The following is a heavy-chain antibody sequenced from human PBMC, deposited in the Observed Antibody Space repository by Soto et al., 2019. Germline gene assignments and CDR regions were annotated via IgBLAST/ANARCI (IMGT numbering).Heavy chain of an antibody. CDR3: ARDGYSGRSDGFDV. Sequence: QVQLVESGGGVVQPGRSLRLSCAASGFTFGAYTMHWVRQPPGKGLEWVADISYDGKNEHYTDSVKGRFTVSRDNSKSTLYLQMNSLKSEDTAVYYCARDGYSGRSDGFDVWGQGTMVTVSS. CDR1: GFTFGAYT. CDR2: ISYDGKNE. D-gene: IGHD1-26*01. J-gene: IGHJ3*01. V-gene: IGHV3-30*04.